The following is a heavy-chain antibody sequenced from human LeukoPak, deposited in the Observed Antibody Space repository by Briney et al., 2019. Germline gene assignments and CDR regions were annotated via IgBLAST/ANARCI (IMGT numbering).Heavy chain of an antibody. CDR1: GFTFSSYW. CDR3: AGCGGDCYSPDS. V-gene: IGHV3-48*04. D-gene: IGHD2-21*01. Sequence: QSGGSLRLSCAASGFTFSSYWMSWVRQAPGKGLEWVSYISSSSSTIYYADSVKGRFTISRDNAKNTLYLQMNSLRAEDTAVYYCAGCGGDCYSPDSWGQGALVTVSS. J-gene: IGHJ4*02. CDR2: ISSSSSTI.